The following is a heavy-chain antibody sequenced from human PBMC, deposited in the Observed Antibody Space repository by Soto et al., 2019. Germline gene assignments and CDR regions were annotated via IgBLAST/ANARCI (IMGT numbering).Heavy chain of an antibody. CDR1: GGSFSGFY. CDR3: ARADRTLVTSYGLDV. D-gene: IGHD2-21*02. CDR2: INHSGTT. V-gene: IGHV4-34*01. J-gene: IGHJ6*02. Sequence: SETLSLTCAVSGGSFSGFYWTWIRQPPGEGLEWIGEINHSGTTNFNPSLRSRLTISLDSSKKHFSLKLTSMTAADAAVYYCARADRTLVTSYGLDVWGQVTTVTVSS.